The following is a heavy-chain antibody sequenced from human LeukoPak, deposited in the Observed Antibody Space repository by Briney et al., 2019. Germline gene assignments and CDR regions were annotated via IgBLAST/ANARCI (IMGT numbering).Heavy chain of an antibody. Sequence: GGSLRLSCAASGFIFSNYGMHWVRQAPGKGLEWVAVISYDGSNKYYADSVKGRFTISRDNSKNTLYLQMNSLRAEDTAVYYCARPWGGGTSSAFDIWGQGTMVTVSS. D-gene: IGHD4-23*01. J-gene: IGHJ3*02. CDR1: GFIFSNYG. CDR2: ISYDGSNK. V-gene: IGHV3-30*19. CDR3: ARPWGGGTSSAFDI.